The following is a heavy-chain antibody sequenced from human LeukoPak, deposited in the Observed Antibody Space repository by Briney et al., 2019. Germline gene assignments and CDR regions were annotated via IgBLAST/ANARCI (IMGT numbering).Heavy chain of an antibody. CDR3: ARSQGAYFDY. CDR2: ISYSGST. Sequence: SETLSLTCTVSGDSISRYYWSWIRQPPGKGPECIGYISYSGSTNYNPSLKSRVTISLDTSKNYFSLKLTSVTAADTAVFYCARSQGAYFDYWGQGILVTVSS. V-gene: IGHV4-59*01. J-gene: IGHJ4*02. CDR1: GDSISRYY.